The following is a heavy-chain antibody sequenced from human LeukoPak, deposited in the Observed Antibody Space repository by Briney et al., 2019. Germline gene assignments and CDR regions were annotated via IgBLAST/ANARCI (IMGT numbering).Heavy chain of an antibody. V-gene: IGHV3-64*01. CDR3: ARDGVGYGSGSYPLWYYHMDV. J-gene: IGHJ6*03. CDR2: ISSNGGST. D-gene: IGHD3-10*01. CDR1: GFTFSSYA. Sequence: GGSLRLSCAASGFTFSSYAMHWVRQAPGKGLEYVSAISSNGGSTYYANSVKGRFTISRDNSKNTLYLQMGSLRAEDMAVYYCARDGVGYGSGSYPLWYYHMDVWGKGTTVTVSS.